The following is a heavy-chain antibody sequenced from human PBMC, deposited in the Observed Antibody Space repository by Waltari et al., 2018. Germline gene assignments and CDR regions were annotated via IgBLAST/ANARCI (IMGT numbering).Heavy chain of an antibody. Sequence: EVQLVESGGGLVKPGGSLRLPCAVSGFPFANAWMSWVRQAPVKGLEWRGRIKTKVDGGTTDYAAPVKGRFAISRDDSKNTLYLQMNSLETEDTAMYFCATYYGDYWGQGTLVTVSS. D-gene: IGHD4-17*01. CDR2: IKTKVDGGTT. V-gene: IGHV3-15*01. J-gene: IGHJ4*02. CDR3: ATYYGDY. CDR1: GFPFANAW.